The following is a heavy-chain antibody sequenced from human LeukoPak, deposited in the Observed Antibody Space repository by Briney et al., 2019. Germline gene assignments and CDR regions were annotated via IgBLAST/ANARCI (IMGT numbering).Heavy chain of an antibody. CDR1: GDSVSTNSVA. J-gene: IGHJ4*02. Sequence: SQTLSLTCAISGDSVSTNSVAWHWIRQSPSRGLEWPGRTYYRFKWSNDYAVSVKSRIIITPDTSKNQFSLHLNSVTPEDTAVYYCASSGHWGSGYFDYWGQGTLVTVSS. D-gene: IGHD7-27*01. CDR3: ASSGHWGSGYFDY. CDR2: TYYRFKWSN. V-gene: IGHV6-1*01.